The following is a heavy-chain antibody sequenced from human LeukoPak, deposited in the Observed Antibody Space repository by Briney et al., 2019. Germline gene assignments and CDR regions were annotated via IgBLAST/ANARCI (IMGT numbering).Heavy chain of an antibody. Sequence: ASVKVSCKVSGYTLTEMSIHWVRQAPGGALEWMGGFDPEDGETVYAPKFQGRVTMTEDTSADTAYMELSSLRSEDTAVYYCARGGSTDSIHSCGGNCYFLDYWGQGTLVTVSS. CDR1: GYTLTEMS. CDR3: ARGGSTDSIHSCGGNCYFLDY. D-gene: IGHD2-21*02. J-gene: IGHJ4*02. CDR2: FDPEDGET. V-gene: IGHV1-24*01.